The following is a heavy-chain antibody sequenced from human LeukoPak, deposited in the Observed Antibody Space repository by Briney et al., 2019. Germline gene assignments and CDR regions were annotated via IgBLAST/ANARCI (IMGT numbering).Heavy chain of an antibody. CDR1: GFTLNTYA. D-gene: IGHD4-17*01. CDR3: ARDQTTDDAFDI. Sequence: GGSLRLSCAASGFTLNTYAMHWVRQAPGQGLEWVAFTSYDGSNKYYADSVKGRFTISRDNSKNTLYLQMNTLRAEDTAVYFCARDQTTDDAFDIWGQGTMVTVSS. J-gene: IGHJ3*02. CDR2: TSYDGSNK. V-gene: IGHV3-30-3*01.